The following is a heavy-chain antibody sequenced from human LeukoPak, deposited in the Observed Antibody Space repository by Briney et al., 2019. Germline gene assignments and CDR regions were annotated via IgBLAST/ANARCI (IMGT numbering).Heavy chain of an antibody. CDR1: GFTFSGSA. CDR2: IYKKDKGYATAT. V-gene: IGHV3-73*01. Sequence: GGSLRLSCAASGFTFSGSAIHWVRQSSGKGLEWVGQIYKKDKGYATATAYAASVNGRFTISGGDSINTAYLQMKSLKTEDTALYYCTRASGAYNWFDPWGQGTLVTVSS. J-gene: IGHJ5*02. CDR3: TRASGAYNWFDP. D-gene: IGHD1-26*01.